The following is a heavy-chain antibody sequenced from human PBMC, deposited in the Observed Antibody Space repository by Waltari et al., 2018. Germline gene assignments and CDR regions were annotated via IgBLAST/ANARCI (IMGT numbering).Heavy chain of an antibody. V-gene: IGHV4-39*01. CDR1: GGSISSSSYY. D-gene: IGHD3-10*01. J-gene: IGHJ1*01. CDR3: ARHSGMQRYFQH. CDR2: IYYSGST. Sequence: QLQLQESGPGLVKPSETLSLTCTFPGGSISSSSYYWGWIRQPPGKGLEWIGSIYYSGSTYYNPSLKSRVTISVDTSKNQFSLKLSSVTAADTAVYYSARHSGMQRYFQHWGQGTLVTVSS.